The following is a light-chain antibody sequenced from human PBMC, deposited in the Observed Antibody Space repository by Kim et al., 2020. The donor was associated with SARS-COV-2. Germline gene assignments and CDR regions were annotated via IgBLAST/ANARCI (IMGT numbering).Light chain of an antibody. J-gene: IGKJ1*01. Sequence: ASVGDRFTITCRASQGISKDLAWYQQKPGNAPKLLIFAASALQSGVPTRFSGSGSGTDFTLTISSLQPEDVATYYCQKYNSAPWTFGQGTKLEIK. CDR1: QGISKD. CDR3: QKYNSAPWT. V-gene: IGKV1-27*01. CDR2: AAS.